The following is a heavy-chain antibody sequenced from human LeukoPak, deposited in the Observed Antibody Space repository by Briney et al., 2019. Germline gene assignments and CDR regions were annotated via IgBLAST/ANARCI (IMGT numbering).Heavy chain of an antibody. V-gene: IGHV1-8*01. Sequence: ASVKVSCEASGYTFTSYDINWVRQATGQGLEWMGWMNPNSGNTGYAQKFQGRVTMTRDTSISTAYMELSSLRSEDTAVYYCARDGPDYYDSSGYYNRFDPWGQGTLVTVSS. J-gene: IGHJ5*02. CDR2: MNPNSGNT. CDR3: ARDGPDYYDSSGYYNRFDP. CDR1: GYTFTSYD. D-gene: IGHD3-22*01.